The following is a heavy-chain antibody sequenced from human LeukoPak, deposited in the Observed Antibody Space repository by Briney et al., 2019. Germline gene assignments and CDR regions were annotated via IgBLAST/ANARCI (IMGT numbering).Heavy chain of an antibody. D-gene: IGHD3-10*01. CDR3: AKDVWFGELFFDY. CDR2: ISGSGGST. Sequence: GGSLRLSCAASGFTFSSYSMNWVRQAPGKGLEWVSAISGSGGSTYYADSVKGRFTISRDNSKNTLYLQMNSLRAEDAAVYYCAKDVWFGELFFDYWGQGTLVTVSS. V-gene: IGHV3-23*01. CDR1: GFTFSSYS. J-gene: IGHJ4*02.